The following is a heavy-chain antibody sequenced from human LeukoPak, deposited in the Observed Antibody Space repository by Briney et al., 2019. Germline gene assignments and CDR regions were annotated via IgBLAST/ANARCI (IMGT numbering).Heavy chain of an antibody. CDR3: AKAGGGNCFSSLDF. V-gene: IGHV3-23*01. J-gene: IGHJ4*02. D-gene: IGHD2-15*01. CDR1: GFSFSSYA. CDR2: ICGSGTNT. Sequence: GGSLRLSCAASGFSFSSYAMSWVRQAPGRGLEWVSAICGSGTNTYYADSVKGRFTISRDNSKNTLDLQMNSPRAEDTAVYYCAKAGGGNCFSSLDFWGQGTLVTVSS.